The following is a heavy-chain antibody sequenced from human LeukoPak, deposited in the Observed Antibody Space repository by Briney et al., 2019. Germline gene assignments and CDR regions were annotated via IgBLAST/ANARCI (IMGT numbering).Heavy chain of an antibody. CDR3: ARGHSAIFGVVTSDY. V-gene: IGHV1-18*01. J-gene: IGHJ4*02. CDR1: GYTFSSYG. Sequence: ASVKVSCKASGYTFSSYGITWVRQAPGQGLEWMGWISAHNGNTNYAQNLQGRVTMTTDTSTSTADMELRSLRSDDTAVYYCARGHSAIFGVVTSDYWGQGTLVTVSS. D-gene: IGHD3-3*01. CDR2: ISAHNGNT.